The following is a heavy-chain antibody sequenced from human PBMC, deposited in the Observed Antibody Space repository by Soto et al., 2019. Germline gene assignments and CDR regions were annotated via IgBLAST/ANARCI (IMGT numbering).Heavy chain of an antibody. CDR3: ARSPRRVGGKWYLDY. V-gene: IGHV4-4*02. D-gene: IGHD2-15*01. J-gene: IGHJ4*02. CDR2: ILHTGNT. CDR1: GDSFTSSNW. Sequence: QVQLQESGPGLVKPSGTLSLTCAVSGDSFTSSNWWAWVRQPPGKGLEWIGDILHTGNTHYIPSLMSRITISIDTSTNQFARNLTSVTATDPAVYYCARSPRRVGGKWYLDYWGQGVVVTVSS.